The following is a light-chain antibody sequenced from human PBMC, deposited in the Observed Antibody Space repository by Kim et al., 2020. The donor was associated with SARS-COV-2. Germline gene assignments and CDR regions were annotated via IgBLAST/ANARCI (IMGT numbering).Light chain of an antibody. CDR1: SSNLGAGYA. CDR3: QSFDSRLSVYV. Sequence: RVSISCTGNSSNLGAGYAVHWYQQLPATAPKLLIYDNSNRHSGVPDRFSGSKSGTSASLAITGLQADDEADYYCQSFDSRLSVYVFGPGTKVTVL. CDR2: DNS. V-gene: IGLV1-40*01. J-gene: IGLJ1*01.